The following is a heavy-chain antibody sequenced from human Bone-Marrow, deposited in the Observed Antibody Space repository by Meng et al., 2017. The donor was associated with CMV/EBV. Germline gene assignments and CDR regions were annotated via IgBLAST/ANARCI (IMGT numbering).Heavy chain of an antibody. CDR2: IYWNDDE. J-gene: IGHJ5*02. CDR3: AHSGQIAARPNWFDP. Sequence: SGPTLVKPTQTLTLTCTFSGFSLTTSGVAVGWIRQPPGKALEWLALIYWNDDERYSPSLKSRVTITKDTSKSQVVLTMTNMDPVDTATYYCAHSGQIAARPNWFDPWGQGTLVTVSS. V-gene: IGHV2-5*01. D-gene: IGHD6-6*01. CDR1: GFSLTTSGVA.